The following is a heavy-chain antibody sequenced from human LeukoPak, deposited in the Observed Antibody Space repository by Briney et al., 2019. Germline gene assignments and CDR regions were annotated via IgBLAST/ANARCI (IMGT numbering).Heavy chain of an antibody. D-gene: IGHD2-2*01. V-gene: IGHV1-46*01. Sequence: GASVKVSFKASGYTFTSYYMHWVRQAPGQGLEWMGIINPSGGSTSYAQKFQGRVTMTRATSTVYMELSSLRSEDTAVYYCARAQGYCSSTSCSTFDYWGQGTLVTVSS. CDR3: ARAQGYCSSTSCSTFDY. CDR2: INPSGGST. CDR1: GYTFTSYY. J-gene: IGHJ4*02.